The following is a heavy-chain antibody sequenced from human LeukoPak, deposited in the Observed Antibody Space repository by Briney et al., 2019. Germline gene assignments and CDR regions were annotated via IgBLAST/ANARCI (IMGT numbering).Heavy chain of an antibody. CDR2: IYTSGST. V-gene: IGHV4-4*07. Sequence: PSETLSLTCTVSGGSISSYYWSWIRQPAGKGLEWFGRIYTSGSTNHNPSLNKRVTMSVATSTNQFSLKLSSVTAADTAVYYCARDLRGYDRSWFDPWGQGTLVTVSS. J-gene: IGHJ5*02. CDR1: GGSISSYY. D-gene: IGHD5-12*01. CDR3: ARDLRGYDRSWFDP.